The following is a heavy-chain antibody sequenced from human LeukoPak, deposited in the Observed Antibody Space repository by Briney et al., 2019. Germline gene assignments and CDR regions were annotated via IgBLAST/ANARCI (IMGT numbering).Heavy chain of an antibody. D-gene: IGHD4-17*01. CDR2: IRGSDGST. CDR3: AKDVYGDYGGLDY. V-gene: IGHV3-23*01. Sequence: LPGGSLRLSCAASGFPFSAYTMSWVRQAPGKGLEWVSSIRGSDGSTYYADSVKGRFAISRDNSKNTLYLQMNSLGAEDTAVYYCAKDVYGDYGGLDYWGQGTLVTVSS. J-gene: IGHJ4*02. CDR1: GFPFSAYT.